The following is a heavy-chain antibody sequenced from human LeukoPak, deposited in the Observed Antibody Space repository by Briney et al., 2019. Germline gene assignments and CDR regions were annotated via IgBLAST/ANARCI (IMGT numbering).Heavy chain of an antibody. J-gene: IGHJ4*02. CDR1: GFTFTTYW. V-gene: IGHV3-7*01. CDR2: INQDGTEK. CDR3: VQVAKYYYGSETYYFFEH. D-gene: IGHD3-10*01. Sequence: PGGALRLSCAASGFTFTTYWMSWVRQLPGKGLEWVANINQDGTEKYYVDSVKGRFTISRDNAENSLYLQMNSMRVEDTGIYYCVQVAKYYYGSETYYFFEHWGQGTPVTASS.